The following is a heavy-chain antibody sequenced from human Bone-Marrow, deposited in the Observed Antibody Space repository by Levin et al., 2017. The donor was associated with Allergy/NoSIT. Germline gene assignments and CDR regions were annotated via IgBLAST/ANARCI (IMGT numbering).Heavy chain of an antibody. CDR3: ARETTVTLYYFDY. D-gene: IGHD4-17*01. CDR1: GFTFSSYG. CDR2: IWYDGSNK. Sequence: GSLRLSCAASGFTFSSYGMHWVRQAPGKGLEWVAVIWYDGSNKYYADSVKGRFTISRDNSKNTLYLQMNSLRAEDTAVYYCARETTVTLYYFDYWGQGTLVTVSS. V-gene: IGHV3-33*01. J-gene: IGHJ4*02.